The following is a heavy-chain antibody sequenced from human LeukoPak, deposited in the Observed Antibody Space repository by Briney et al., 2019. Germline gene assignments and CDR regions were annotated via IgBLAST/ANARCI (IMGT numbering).Heavy chain of an antibody. J-gene: IGHJ4*02. D-gene: IGHD1-26*01. CDR1: GFTFSSYW. CDR2: IKGDGSSI. V-gene: IGHV3-74*01. CDR3: VRDGVGAPPFDY. Sequence: PGGSLRLSCAASGFTFSSYWMHWVRQTPGKGLVWVSRIKGDGSSISHADSVKGRFTISRDNAKNTLDLQMNSLRVEDTAVYYCVRDGVGAPPFDYWGEGVLVTVSS.